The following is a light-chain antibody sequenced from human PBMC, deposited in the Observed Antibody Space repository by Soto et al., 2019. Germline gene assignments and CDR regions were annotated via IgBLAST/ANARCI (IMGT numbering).Light chain of an antibody. CDR1: QSISSY. CDR3: QQRDSTPWT. Sequence: DIQMTQSPSSLSASVGDRVTITCRASQSISSYLNWYQQKPGKAPKLLIYAESSLQSGVTSRFSGSGSGTDFTLTISSLQPEDFATYYCQQRDSTPWTFGQGTKVEIK. CDR2: AES. V-gene: IGKV1-39*01. J-gene: IGKJ1*01.